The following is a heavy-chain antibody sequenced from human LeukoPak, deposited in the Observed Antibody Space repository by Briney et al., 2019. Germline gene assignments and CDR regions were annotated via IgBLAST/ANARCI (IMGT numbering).Heavy chain of an antibody. D-gene: IGHD5-18*01. J-gene: IGHJ4*02. CDR1: GYTFTSYY. CDR3: ARISVDTAMVDY. CDR2: INPSGGST. Sequence: ASVKVSCKASGYTFTSYYMHWVRQAPGQGVEWMGIINPSGGSTSYAQKFQGRVTMTRDTSTSTVYMELSSLRSEDTAVYYCARISVDTAMVDYWGQGTLVTVSS. V-gene: IGHV1-46*01.